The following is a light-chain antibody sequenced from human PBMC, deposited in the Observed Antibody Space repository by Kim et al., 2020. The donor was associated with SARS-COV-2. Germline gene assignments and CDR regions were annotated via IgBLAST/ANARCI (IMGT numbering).Light chain of an antibody. Sequence: SPGQSVTISCTGNSSDVGGYNYVSWYQQHPGKAPKLMISDVSKRPSGVPDRFSGSKSGNTASLTISGLQAEDEADYYCCSYAGRWVFGGGTQLTVL. J-gene: IGLJ3*02. CDR3: CSYAGRWV. CDR1: SSDVGGYNY. V-gene: IGLV2-11*01. CDR2: DVS.